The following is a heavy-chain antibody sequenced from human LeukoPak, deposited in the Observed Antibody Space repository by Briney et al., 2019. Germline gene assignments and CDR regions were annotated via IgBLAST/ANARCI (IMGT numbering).Heavy chain of an antibody. CDR2: IYYSGST. D-gene: IGHD3-22*01. CDR1: GGPFSAY. J-gene: IGHJ4*02. V-gene: IGHV4-39*07. Sequence: SETLSLTCAVSGGPFSAYWSWIRPPPGKGLEWIGSIYYSGSTYYNPSLKSRVTISVDTSKNQFSLKLSSVTAADTAVYYCARGGITMIVVVDFDYWGQGTLVTVSS. CDR3: ARGGITMIVVVDFDY.